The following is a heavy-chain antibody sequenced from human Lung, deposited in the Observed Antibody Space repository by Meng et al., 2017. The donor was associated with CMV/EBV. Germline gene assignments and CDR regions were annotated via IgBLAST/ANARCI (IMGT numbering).Heavy chain of an antibody. CDR1: GFTFSSHS. Sequence: GESLKISCAASGFTFSSHSMNWVRQAPGKGLEWVSSISSSSSYIYYADAVKGRFTISRDNAKNSLYLQMNSLRAEDMAVYYCAREGSRAGTTGSYYYGMDVWGQGTTVTVSS. V-gene: IGHV3-21*01. CDR2: ISSSSSYI. J-gene: IGHJ6*02. CDR3: AREGSRAGTTGSYYYGMDV. D-gene: IGHD1-14*01.